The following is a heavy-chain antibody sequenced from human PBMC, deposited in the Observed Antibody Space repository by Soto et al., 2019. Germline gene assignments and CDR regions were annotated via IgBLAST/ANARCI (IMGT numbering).Heavy chain of an antibody. J-gene: IGHJ4*02. Sequence: EVQLVESGGGLVQPGGSLKLSCAASGVTFSGSAMHWVRPAPGKGLEWVGHIRNKANRYATAYAASVKGRFTIPRDDSKNTAYRQMNSLKTADTAVYYCTRQYDIWTSNFDYWGQGTLVNFSS. CDR2: IRNKANRYAT. D-gene: IGHD3-9*01. CDR1: GVTFSGSA. V-gene: IGHV3-73*02. CDR3: TRQYDIWTSNFDY.